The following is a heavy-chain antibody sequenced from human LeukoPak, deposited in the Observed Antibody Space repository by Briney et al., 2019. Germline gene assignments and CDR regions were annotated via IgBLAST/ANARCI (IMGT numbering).Heavy chain of an antibody. CDR2: ISYDGSNK. V-gene: IGHV3-30*18. Sequence: GASLRLSCAASGFTFSSYGMHWVRQAPGKGLEWVAVISYDGSNKYYADSVKGRFTISRDNSKNTLYLQMNSLRAEDTAVYYCAKDSKWLRSSGLFDYWGQGTLVTVSS. CDR3: AKDSKWLRSSGLFDY. D-gene: IGHD5-12*01. J-gene: IGHJ4*02. CDR1: GFTFSSYG.